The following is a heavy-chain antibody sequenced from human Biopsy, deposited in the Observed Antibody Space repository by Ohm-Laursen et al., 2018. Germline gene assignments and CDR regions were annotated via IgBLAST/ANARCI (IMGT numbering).Heavy chain of an antibody. V-gene: IGHV4-38-2*01. Sequence: GTLSLTCAVSGYSVTNDYYWGWIRQPPGKGLEWIGNIYYDGITYYNPSLKSRVAMSADTSKNQFSLRLTSVTAADTAVYYCARVGGGYAYYYGMDVWGQGTTVIVSS. CDR1: GYSVTNDYY. CDR3: ARVGGGYAYYYGMDV. CDR2: IYYDGIT. J-gene: IGHJ6*02. D-gene: IGHD5-12*01.